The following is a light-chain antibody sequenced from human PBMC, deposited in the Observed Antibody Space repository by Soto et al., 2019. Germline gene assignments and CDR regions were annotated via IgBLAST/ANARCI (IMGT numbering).Light chain of an antibody. V-gene: IGKV3-20*01. Sequence: ILLTQSPGTLSLSPGERSTLSCRASQSVSNNYLAWYQQKPGQAPRLLIYGASNRATGIPDRFSGSGSGADFTLTISRLEREDFAVYYCQQYGSSGKFGKGTKVDIK. CDR2: GAS. CDR1: QSVSNNY. CDR3: QQYGSSGK. J-gene: IGKJ1*01.